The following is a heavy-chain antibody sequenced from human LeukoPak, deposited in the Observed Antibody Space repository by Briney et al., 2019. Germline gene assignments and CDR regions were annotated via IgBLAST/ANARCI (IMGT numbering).Heavy chain of an antibody. Sequence: GGSLRLSCAASGFTFSSYSMSWVRQAPGKGLEWVANIKQDGSEQYYVDSVKGRFTISRDNAKNSLYLQMNSLRAEDTAVYYCARDYYGSGSYYPHWGQGTLVTVSS. D-gene: IGHD3-10*01. J-gene: IGHJ4*02. V-gene: IGHV3-7*01. CDR2: IKQDGSEQ. CDR3: ARDYYGSGSYYPH. CDR1: GFTFSSYS.